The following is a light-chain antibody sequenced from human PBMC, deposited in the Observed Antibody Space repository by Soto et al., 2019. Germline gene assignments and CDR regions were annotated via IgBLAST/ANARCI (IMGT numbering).Light chain of an antibody. CDR3: QQYHNWPVT. CDR2: GAT. Sequence: EIVMTQSPATLSVSPGERVTLSCRASQSVSTRLAWYQHKPGQSPRLLIPGATTGATGIPPRFSASGSGTDFTLTVNSLQSEDIAVYYCQQYHNWPVTFGGGTKVDI. J-gene: IGKJ4*01. CDR1: QSVSTR. V-gene: IGKV3-15*01.